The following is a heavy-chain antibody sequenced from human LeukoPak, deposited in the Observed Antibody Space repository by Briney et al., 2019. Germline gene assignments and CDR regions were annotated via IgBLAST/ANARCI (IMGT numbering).Heavy chain of an antibody. Sequence: PGRSLRLSCAASGFTFSSYAMHWVRQAPGKGLERVVVISYDGSNKYYADSVKGRFTISRDNSKNTLYLQMNSLRAEDTAVYYCARSERKRFLEWSLDYYYGMDVWGQGTTVTVSS. CDR3: ARSERKRFLEWSLDYYYGMDV. CDR1: GFTFSSYA. CDR2: ISYDGSNK. V-gene: IGHV3-30-3*01. J-gene: IGHJ6*02. D-gene: IGHD3-3*01.